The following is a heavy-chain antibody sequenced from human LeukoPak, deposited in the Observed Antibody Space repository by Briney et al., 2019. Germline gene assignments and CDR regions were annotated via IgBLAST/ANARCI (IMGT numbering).Heavy chain of an antibody. V-gene: IGHV3-33*06. Sequence: PGGSLRLSCAASGFTFSSYGMHWVRQAPGKGLEWVAVMWYDGSNKYYADSVKGRFTISRDNSKNTLYLQMNSLRAEDTAVYYCAKSAAASSYFDYWGQGTLVTVSS. J-gene: IGHJ4*02. CDR3: AKSAAASSYFDY. CDR1: GFTFSSYG. D-gene: IGHD6-13*01. CDR2: MWYDGSNK.